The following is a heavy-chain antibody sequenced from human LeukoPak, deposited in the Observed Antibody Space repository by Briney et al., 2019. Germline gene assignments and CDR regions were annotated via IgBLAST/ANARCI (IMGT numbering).Heavy chain of an antibody. D-gene: IGHD3-3*01. CDR3: ARDDFWSGYYTGVSPKNWFDP. Sequence: ASVKVSCKASGYTFTSYGISWVRQAPGQGLEWMGWINPNSGGTNYAQKFQGRVTMTRDTSISTAYMELSRLRSDDTAVYYCARDDFWSGYYTGVSPKNWFDPWGQGTLVTVSS. J-gene: IGHJ5*02. CDR1: GYTFTSYG. CDR2: INPNSGGT. V-gene: IGHV1-2*02.